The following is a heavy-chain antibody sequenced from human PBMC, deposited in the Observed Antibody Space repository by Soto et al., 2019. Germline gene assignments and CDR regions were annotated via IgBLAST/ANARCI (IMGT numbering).Heavy chain of an antibody. J-gene: IGHJ6*03. D-gene: IGHD1-7*01. CDR1: GGSISSYY. V-gene: IGHV4-59*01. Sequence: SETLSLTCTVSGGSISSYYWSWIRQPPGKGLEWIGYIYYSGSTNYNPSLKSRVTISVDTSKNQFSLKLSSVTAADTAVYYCARSITGTTSQWDYYYYMDVWGKGTTVTVSS. CDR2: IYYSGST. CDR3: ARSITGTTSQWDYYYYMDV.